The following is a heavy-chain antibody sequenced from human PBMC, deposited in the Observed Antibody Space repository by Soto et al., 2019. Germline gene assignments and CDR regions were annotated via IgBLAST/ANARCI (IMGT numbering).Heavy chain of an antibody. CDR2: ISGSGGRT. CDR3: AKLHDYDILTGYRSEYFQH. J-gene: IGHJ1*01. CDR1: GFTFNIYA. V-gene: IGHV3-23*01. Sequence: EVQLLASGGGLVQPGGSLRLSCAASGFTFNIYAMTWVRQAPGKGLEWVSGISGSGGRTYYADSVKGRFTISRDNSKNTLDLQMNSLRAEDTAVYYCAKLHDYDILTGYRSEYFQHWGQGNLVTVSS. D-gene: IGHD3-9*01.